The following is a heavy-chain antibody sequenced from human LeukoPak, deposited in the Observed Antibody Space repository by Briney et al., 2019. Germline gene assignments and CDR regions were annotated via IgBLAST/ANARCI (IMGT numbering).Heavy chain of an antibody. Sequence: GGSLRLSCGASGFTDSSYWMSWVRQAPGKGLEWVANIKQDGSEKYYVDSVKGRFTISRDNAKNSLYLQMNSLRAEDTAVYYCARHSSSWSFDYWGQGTLVTVSS. J-gene: IGHJ4*02. D-gene: IGHD6-13*01. CDR1: GFTDSSYW. V-gene: IGHV3-7*01. CDR2: IKQDGSEK. CDR3: ARHSSSWSFDY.